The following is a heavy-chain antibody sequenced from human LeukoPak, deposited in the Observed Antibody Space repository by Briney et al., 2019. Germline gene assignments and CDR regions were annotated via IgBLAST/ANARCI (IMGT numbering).Heavy chain of an antibody. V-gene: IGHV3-30*03. CDR1: GFTFSDFA. J-gene: IGHJ4*02. CDR2: ISYDGTNK. CDR3: ARGDCRSTSCYQLDY. Sequence: GTSLRLSCAPSGFTFSDFAIHWVRQAPEKGLQWVAVISYDGTNKYYADSVKGRFTISRDHSKNMLYLQMNNLRGEDTAVYYCARGDCRSTSCYQLDYWGQGALVTVSS. D-gene: IGHD2-2*01.